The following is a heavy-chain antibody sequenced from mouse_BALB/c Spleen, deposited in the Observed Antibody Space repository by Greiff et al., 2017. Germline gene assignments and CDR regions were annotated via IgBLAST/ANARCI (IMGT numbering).Heavy chain of an antibody. J-gene: IGHJ4*01. V-gene: IGHV14-3*02. Sequence: VQLKESGAELVKPGASVKLSCTASGFNIKDTYMHWVKQRPEQGLEWIGRIDPANGNTKYDPKFQGKATITADTSSNTAYLQLSSLTSEDTAVYYCARYWGDAMDYWGQGTSVTVSS. D-gene: IGHD4-1*01. CDR3: ARYWGDAMDY. CDR1: GFNIKDTY. CDR2: IDPANGNT.